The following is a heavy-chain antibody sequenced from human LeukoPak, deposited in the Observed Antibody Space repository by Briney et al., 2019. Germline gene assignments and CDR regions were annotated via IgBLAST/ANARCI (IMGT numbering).Heavy chain of an antibody. D-gene: IGHD1-26*01. CDR1: GGSISSYY. CDR3: ARHGRKSIVGATTPYFDY. V-gene: IGHV4-59*08. CDR2: IYYSGST. J-gene: IGHJ4*02. Sequence: SETLSLTCTVSGGSISSYYRSWIRQPPGKGLEWIGYIYYSGSTNYNPSLKSRVTISVDTSKNQFSLKLSSVTAADTAVYYCARHGRKSIVGATTPYFDYWGQGTLVTVSS.